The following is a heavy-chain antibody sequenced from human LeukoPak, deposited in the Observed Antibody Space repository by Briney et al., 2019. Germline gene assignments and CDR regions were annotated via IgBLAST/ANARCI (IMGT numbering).Heavy chain of an antibody. V-gene: IGHV3-74*01. D-gene: IGHD1-1*01. CDR1: GFTFSSYW. CDR3: TTTYEDGAFDI. Sequence: GGSLRLSCAASGFTFSSYWMHWVRQAPGKGLVWVSRINTDGSSTSYADSVKGRFTISRDNAKNTLYLQMNSLRAEDTAVYYCTTTYEDGAFDIWGQGTMVTVSS. J-gene: IGHJ3*02. CDR2: INTDGSST.